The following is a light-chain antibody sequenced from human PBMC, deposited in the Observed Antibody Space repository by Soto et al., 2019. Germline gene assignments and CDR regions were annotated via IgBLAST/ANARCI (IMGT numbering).Light chain of an antibody. Sequence: DIQLTQSPSTLSASVGDRVTITCRASQSISSWLAWYQQKPGKAPNLLIYKTSNLESGVPSRFSGSGSGTEFTRTISSLQPDDFATYYCQYYNDYCWTFGQGTKVEI. CDR3: QYYNDYCWT. J-gene: IGKJ1*01. CDR1: QSISSW. V-gene: IGKV1-5*03. CDR2: KTS.